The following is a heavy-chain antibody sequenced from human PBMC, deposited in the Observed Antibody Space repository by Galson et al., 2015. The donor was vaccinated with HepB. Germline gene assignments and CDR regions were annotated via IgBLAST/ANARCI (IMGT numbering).Heavy chain of an antibody. D-gene: IGHD3-16*01. J-gene: IGHJ3*02. V-gene: IGHV4-39*07. Sequence: SETLSLTCTVSGGSISSSSYYWGWIRQPPGKGLEWIGSIYYSGSTYYNPSLKSRVTISVNTSKNQFSLKLSSVTAADTAVYYCARVYDAVGDHDAFDIWGQGTMVTVSS. CDR1: GGSISSSSYY. CDR2: IYYSGST. CDR3: ARVYDAVGDHDAFDI.